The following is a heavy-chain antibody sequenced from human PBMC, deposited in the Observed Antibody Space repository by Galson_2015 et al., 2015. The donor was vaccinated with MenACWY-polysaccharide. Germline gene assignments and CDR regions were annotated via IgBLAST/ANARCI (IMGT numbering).Heavy chain of an antibody. CDR3: TRDRPIDY. J-gene: IGHJ4*02. V-gene: IGHV3-49*03. CDR1: GFTFGDHA. Sequence: PRLSCAASGFTFGDHAVAWFRPAPGKGLEWVGFIRCKASGETTGYAASVKGRFTISRDDSKSTAYLQMNSLQTEDTGIYYCTRDRPIDYWGQGTLVTVSS. CDR2: IRCKASGETT.